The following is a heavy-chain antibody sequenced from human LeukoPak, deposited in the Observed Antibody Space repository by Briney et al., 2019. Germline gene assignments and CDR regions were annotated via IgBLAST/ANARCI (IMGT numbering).Heavy chain of an antibody. V-gene: IGHV1-18*01. CDR2: ISAYNGNT. Sequence: GASVKVSCKASGYTFTSYGISWVRQAPGQGLEWMGWISAYNGNTNYAQKLQGRVTMTTDTSTSTAYMELRSPRSDDTAVYYCARDRSRYYDSSVVDYWGQGTLVTVSS. J-gene: IGHJ4*02. D-gene: IGHD3-22*01. CDR3: ARDRSRYYDSSVVDY. CDR1: GYTFTSYG.